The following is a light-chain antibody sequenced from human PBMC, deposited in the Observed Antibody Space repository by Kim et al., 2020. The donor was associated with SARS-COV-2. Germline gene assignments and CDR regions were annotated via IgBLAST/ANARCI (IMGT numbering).Light chain of an antibody. CDR2: ATF. CDR3: QQSASSPLT. CDR1: QSISSSY. J-gene: IGKJ4*01. Sequence: SPGDIATLACRASQSISSSYFAWYQQTPGQAPRLLIYATFSRAAGSPDRFSGSASGTDFALTLSRLEPEDFAVYYCQQSASSPLTFGGGTRVDIK. V-gene: IGKV3-20*01.